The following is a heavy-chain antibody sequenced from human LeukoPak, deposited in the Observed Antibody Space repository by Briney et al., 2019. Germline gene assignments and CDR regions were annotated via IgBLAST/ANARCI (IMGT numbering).Heavy chain of an antibody. CDR3: AIPVPADSSGYYYVRSLYYYGMDG. J-gene: IGHJ6*02. CDR2: MNPNSGNT. V-gene: IGHV1-8*01. CDR1: GYTFTSYD. Sequence: VASVKVSFKASGYTFTSYDINWVRQATGQGLEWMGWMNPNSGNTGYAQKFQGRVTMTRNTSISTAYMELSSLRSEDTAVYYCAIPVPADSSGYYYVRSLYYYGMDGWGQGTTVTVSS. D-gene: IGHD3-22*01.